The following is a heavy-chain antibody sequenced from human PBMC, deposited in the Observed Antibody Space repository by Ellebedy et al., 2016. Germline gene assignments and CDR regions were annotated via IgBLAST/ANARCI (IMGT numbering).Heavy chain of an antibody. CDR3: ANVGGSGTYYNGY. V-gene: IGHV3-23*01. J-gene: IGHJ4*02. Sequence: GGSLRLSCAASGFTFHDYAVAWVRQAPETGLEWVSSITGSGITYYADSVKGRFTISRDNSKNRLYLQMSSLKVEDTATYYCANVGGSGTYYNGYWGQGTLVTVSS. CDR2: ITGSGIT. D-gene: IGHD3-10*01. CDR1: GFTFHDYA.